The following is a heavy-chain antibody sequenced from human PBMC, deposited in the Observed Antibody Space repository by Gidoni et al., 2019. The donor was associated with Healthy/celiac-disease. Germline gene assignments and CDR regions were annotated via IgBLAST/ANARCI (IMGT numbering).Heavy chain of an antibody. CDR3: TTIIVVVPAAISRFYYMDV. CDR2: IKSKTDGGTT. J-gene: IGHJ6*03. Sequence: EVQLVESGGGLVKPGGSLRLPCAASGLTFSNAWMSWVRQAPGKGLEWVGRIKSKTDGGTTDYAAPVKGRFTISRDDSKNTLYLQMNSLKTEDTAVYYCTTIIVVVPAAISRFYYMDVWGKGTTVTVSS. V-gene: IGHV3-15*01. D-gene: IGHD2-2*02. CDR1: GLTFSNAW.